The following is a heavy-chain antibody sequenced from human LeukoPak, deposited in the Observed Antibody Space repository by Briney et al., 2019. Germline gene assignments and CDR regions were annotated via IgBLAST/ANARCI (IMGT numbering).Heavy chain of an antibody. CDR3: ARARLLWFGESINWFDH. CDR2: IYYSGST. D-gene: IGHD3-10*01. CDR1: GGSISSYY. J-gene: IGHJ5*02. Sequence: ASETLSLTCTVSGGSISSYYWSWIRQPPGKGLEWIGYIYYSGSTNYNPSLKSRVTISVDTSKNQFSLKLSSVTAADTAVYYCARARLLWFGESINWFDHWGQGTLVTVSS. V-gene: IGHV4-59*08.